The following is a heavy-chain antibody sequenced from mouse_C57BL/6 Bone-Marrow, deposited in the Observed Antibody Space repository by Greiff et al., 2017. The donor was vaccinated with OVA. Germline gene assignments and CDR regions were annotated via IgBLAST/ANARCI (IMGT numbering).Heavy chain of an antibody. CDR1: GYTFTSYW. Sequence: QVQLQQPGAELVMPGASVKLSCKASGYTFTSYWMHWVKQRPGPGLEWIGEIDPSDSYTNYNQKFKGKSTLTVDKSSSTAYMQLSSLTSEDSAVYYSADLYDSSPRGYVDVWGTGTTVTVSS. D-gene: IGHD1-1*01. J-gene: IGHJ1*03. CDR2: IDPSDSYT. CDR3: ADLYDSSPRGYVDV. V-gene: IGHV1-69*01.